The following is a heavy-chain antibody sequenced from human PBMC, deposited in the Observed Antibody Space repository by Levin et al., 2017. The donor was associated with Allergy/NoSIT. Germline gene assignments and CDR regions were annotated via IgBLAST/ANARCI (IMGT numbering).Heavy chain of an antibody. V-gene: IGHV3-33*01. CDR3: ARDRYSAVAGIDWTHPLDY. CDR2: IWYDVSNK. CDR1: GFTFSNFG. Sequence: GGSLRLSCAASGFTFSNFGIHWVRQAPGKGLEWVSAIWYDVSNKYYRDSVKGRFTISRDNSKNTLYLQMDSLRVEDTAVYYCARDRYSAVAGIDWTHPLDYWGQGTLVTVSS. D-gene: IGHD6-19*01. J-gene: IGHJ4*02.